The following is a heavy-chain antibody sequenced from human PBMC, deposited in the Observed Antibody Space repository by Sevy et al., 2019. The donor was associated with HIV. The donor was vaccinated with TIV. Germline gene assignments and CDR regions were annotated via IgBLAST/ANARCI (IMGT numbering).Heavy chain of an antibody. Sequence: GGSLRLCCAASGFAFSTHAMHWVRQAPGKGLEWVAVISYEGTETFYAASVEGRFTISRDNSKNMLSLQINSLRPEDTAVYDCARDGGYSVKWYPLYWGHGTLVTVSS. CDR1: GFAFSTHA. D-gene: IGHD1-26*01. CDR3: ARDGGYSVKWYPLY. J-gene: IGHJ4*01. V-gene: IGHV3-30-3*01. CDR2: ISYEGTET.